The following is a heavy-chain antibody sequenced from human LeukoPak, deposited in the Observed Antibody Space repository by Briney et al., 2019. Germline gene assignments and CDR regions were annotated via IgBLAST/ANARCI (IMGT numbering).Heavy chain of an antibody. J-gene: IGHJ4*02. Sequence: GGSLRLSCVASGFTVSNNGLSWFRQAPGKGLEWVANIKQDGSEKYYVDSVKGRFTISRDNAKNSLYLQMNSQRAEDTAVYYCAREVDGSSCNDYWGQGTLVTVSS. CDR2: IKQDGSEK. D-gene: IGHD6-13*01. V-gene: IGHV3-7*01. CDR3: AREVDGSSCNDY. CDR1: GFTVSNNG.